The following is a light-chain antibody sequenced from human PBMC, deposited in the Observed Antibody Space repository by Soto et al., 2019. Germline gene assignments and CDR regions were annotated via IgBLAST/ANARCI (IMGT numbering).Light chain of an antibody. CDR3: HQYGSSLWT. CDR1: QSVSSSY. Sequence: EIVLTQSPGTLSLSPWEIATLSCRASQSVSSSYLAWYQQKPGQAPRPLIYGASSRATGIPDRFSGSGSGTDFTHTISRLEPEDFAVYYCHQYGSSLWTFGQGTKVDIK. V-gene: IGKV3-20*01. CDR2: GAS. J-gene: IGKJ1*01.